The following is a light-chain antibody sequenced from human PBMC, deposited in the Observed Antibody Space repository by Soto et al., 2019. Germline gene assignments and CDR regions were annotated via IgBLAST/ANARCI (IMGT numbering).Light chain of an antibody. CDR3: SARDDSLSGVV. V-gene: IGLV1-47*01. J-gene: IGLJ2*01. CDR1: SSNIGSNH. Sequence: QSVLTQPPSTSGTPGQRVTISCSGSSSNIGSNHVYWYQQFPGMAPKLLMYRSDQRPTGVPDRFAGSKSGTSASLDISGLRSDDEADYYCSARDDSLSGVVFGGGTKITV. CDR2: RSD.